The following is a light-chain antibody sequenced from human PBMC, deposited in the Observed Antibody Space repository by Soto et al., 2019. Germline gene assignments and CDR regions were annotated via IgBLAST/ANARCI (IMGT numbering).Light chain of an antibody. CDR2: DAS. CDR1: QSISFW. V-gene: IGKV1-5*01. J-gene: IGKJ2*03. Sequence: DIQMTQSPSTLSASVGDRVTITCRSSQSISFWLAWYQQKPGKAPKLLIYDASTLYSGVPSRFSGSRSGTEFTLPLSSPPADCFWSYYCQQYNSFAPYSFGQGTKLEI. CDR3: QQYNSFAPYS.